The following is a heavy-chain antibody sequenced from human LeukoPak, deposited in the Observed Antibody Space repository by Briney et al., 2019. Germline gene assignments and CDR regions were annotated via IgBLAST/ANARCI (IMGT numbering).Heavy chain of an antibody. CDR2: ISGYNGNT. CDR1: GYTFTGYY. Sequence: ASVKVSCKASGYTFTGYYIHWVRQAPGQGLEWMGWISGYNGNTNYAQKLQGRVTMTTDTSTSTAYMELRSLRSDDTAVYYCARDRGYYDFWSGYSNFDYWGQGTLVTVSS. D-gene: IGHD3-3*01. V-gene: IGHV1-18*04. CDR3: ARDRGYYDFWSGYSNFDY. J-gene: IGHJ4*02.